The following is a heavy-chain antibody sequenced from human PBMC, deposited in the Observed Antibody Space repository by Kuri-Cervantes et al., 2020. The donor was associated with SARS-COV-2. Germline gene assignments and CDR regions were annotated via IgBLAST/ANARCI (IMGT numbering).Heavy chain of an antibody. CDR3: AKDRAGVHDF. J-gene: IGHJ4*02. Sequence: GESLKISCAASGFTFSTYAMHWVRQAPGKGLEWVAVISYDGSNKNYADSVKGRFTISRDNSKNTLYLQMKSLRDEDTAIYYCAKDRAGVHDFWGQGTLVTVSS. V-gene: IGHV3-30-3*01. CDR1: GFTFSTYA. CDR2: ISYDGSNK. D-gene: IGHD2-21*01.